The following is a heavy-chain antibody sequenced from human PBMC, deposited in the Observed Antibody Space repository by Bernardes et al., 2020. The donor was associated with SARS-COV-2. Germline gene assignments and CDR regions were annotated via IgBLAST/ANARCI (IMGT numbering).Heavy chain of an antibody. CDR1: GYTFTSYG. D-gene: IGHD4-4*01. V-gene: IGHV1-18*04. J-gene: IGHJ6*02. CDR3: AREGPTVTTRPYYYGMDV. CDR2: ISAYNGNT. Sequence: ASVKVSCKASGYTFTSYGISWVRQAPGQGLEWMGWISAYNGNTNYAQKLQGRVTMTTDTSTSTAYMELRSLRSDDTAVYYCAREGPTVTTRPYYYGMDVWGQGTTVTVSS.